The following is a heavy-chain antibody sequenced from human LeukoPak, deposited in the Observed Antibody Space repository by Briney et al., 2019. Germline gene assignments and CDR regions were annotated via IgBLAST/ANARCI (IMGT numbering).Heavy chain of an antibody. CDR1: GGSFSGYY. V-gene: IGHV4-34*01. CDR2: INHSGST. Sequence: SETLSLTCAVYGGSFSGYYWSWIPGPPGKGPEWIGEINHSGSTTYTPSLRSRVTISVDTSKNQLSLELSSVTAAETAVYYCASISWGDYWGQGTLVTVSS. D-gene: IGHD3-16*01. J-gene: IGHJ4*02. CDR3: ASISWGDY.